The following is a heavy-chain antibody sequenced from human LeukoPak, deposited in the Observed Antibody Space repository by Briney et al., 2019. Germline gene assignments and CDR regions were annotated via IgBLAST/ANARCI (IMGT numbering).Heavy chain of an antibody. Sequence: ASVKVSCKASGYAFTDYYIHWVRQAPGQGLEWMGWVDPNSGGTNYPQKFQGRVTMTRDTSISTAYLDLSRLRSDVTAVYYCARGGGGDDAFDIWGRGTMVSVSS. CDR1: GYAFTDYY. D-gene: IGHD4-23*01. CDR2: VDPNSGGT. V-gene: IGHV1-2*02. J-gene: IGHJ3*02. CDR3: ARGGGGDDAFDI.